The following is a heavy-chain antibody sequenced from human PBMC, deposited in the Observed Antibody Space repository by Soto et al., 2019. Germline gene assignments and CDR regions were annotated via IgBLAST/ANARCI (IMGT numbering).Heavy chain of an antibody. Sequence: LGESLKISCKGFGYTFTSKWIGWVRQLPGKGLEWMGIIYPGDSEIKYSPSFQGQVTISADKSLTTAYLQWSSLKASDTAIYYCARQSREYDSPFDYWGKGTLVTV. CDR2: IYPGDSEI. CDR1: GYTFTSKW. V-gene: IGHV5-51*01. D-gene: IGHD3-3*01. J-gene: IGHJ4*02. CDR3: ARQSREYDSPFDY.